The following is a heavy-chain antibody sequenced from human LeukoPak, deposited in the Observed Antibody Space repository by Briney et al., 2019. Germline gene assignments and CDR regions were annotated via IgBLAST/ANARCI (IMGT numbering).Heavy chain of an antibody. D-gene: IGHD2-2*01. V-gene: IGHV1-18*01. J-gene: IGHJ5*02. Sequence: ASVKVSCKASGYTFTSYGISWVRQAPGQGLEWMGWISAYNGNTNYAQKLQGRVAMTTDTSTSTAYMELRSLRSDDTAVYYCARGACSSTSCYWIWFDPWGQGTLVTVSS. CDR3: ARGACSSTSCYWIWFDP. CDR2: ISAYNGNT. CDR1: GYTFTSYG.